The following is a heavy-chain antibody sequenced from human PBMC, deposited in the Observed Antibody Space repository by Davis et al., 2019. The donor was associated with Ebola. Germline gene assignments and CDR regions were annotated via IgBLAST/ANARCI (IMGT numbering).Heavy chain of an antibody. Sequence: GESLKISCAASGFIFSSHWMTWVRQSPGKGLEWVANIKQDGSEKYYVDSVKGRFTISRDNAKNSLYLQMNSLRGEDTSVYYCASRPADTFYSGVFDYWGQGALVTVSS. CDR3: ASRPADTFYSGVFDY. CDR2: IKQDGSEK. D-gene: IGHD2-21*01. J-gene: IGHJ4*02. CDR1: GFIFSSHW. V-gene: IGHV3-7*03.